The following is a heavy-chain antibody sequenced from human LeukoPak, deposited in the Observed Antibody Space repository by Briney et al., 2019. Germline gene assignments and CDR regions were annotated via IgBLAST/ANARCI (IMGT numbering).Heavy chain of an antibody. V-gene: IGHV1-2*06. CDR1: GGTFSSYA. Sequence: GASVEVSCKASGGTFSSYAISWVRQAPGQGLEWMGRINPNSGGTNYAQKFQGRVTMTRDTSISTAYMELSRLRSDDTAVYYCARGWDPFDYWGQGTLVTVSS. D-gene: IGHD6-19*01. CDR2: INPNSGGT. CDR3: ARGWDPFDY. J-gene: IGHJ4*02.